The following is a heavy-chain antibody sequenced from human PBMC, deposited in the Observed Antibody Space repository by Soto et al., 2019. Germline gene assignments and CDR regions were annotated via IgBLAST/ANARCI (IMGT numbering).Heavy chain of an antibody. CDR2: IYWDDNN. J-gene: IGHJ4*02. D-gene: IGHD3-3*01. CDR3: AHSDPSDDFWSGSPFH. V-gene: IGHV2-5*02. CDR1: GFSLSTSGVA. Sequence: QITLKESGPTLVKPTQTLTLTCTFSGFSLSTSGVAVGWIRQPPGKTLEWLALIYWDDNNRYSPSLKNRLTVTKDTSKNQVVLTMTNMDPVDTGTYYCAHSDPSDDFWSGSPFHWGQGSQVTVSS.